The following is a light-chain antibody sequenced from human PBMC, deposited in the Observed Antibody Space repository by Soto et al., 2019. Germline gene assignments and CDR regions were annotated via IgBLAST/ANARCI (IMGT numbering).Light chain of an antibody. CDR3: RQDYLHPMT. J-gene: IGKJ1*01. CDR1: QAIRND. CDR2: SAS. V-gene: IGKV1-6*01. Sequence: AIQMTQSPSSLSASVGDRVTITCRASQAIRNDLGWYQQKPGKAPKLLIYSASSLHSGVPSSFSGSGSGTDFTLTISILQPEDFSVYFCRQDYLHPMTFGQGTKVEIK.